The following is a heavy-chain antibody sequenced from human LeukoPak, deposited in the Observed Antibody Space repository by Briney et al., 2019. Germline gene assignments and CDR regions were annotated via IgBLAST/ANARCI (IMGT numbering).Heavy chain of an antibody. J-gene: IGHJ4*02. CDR3: ARGWLQFGDYFDY. Sequence: ASVKFSCNVSGYTFTSNVITWVRQAPGQGLEWMGSINPNSGGTNYAQKFQGRVTMTRDTSISTAYMELSRLRSDDTAVYYCARGWLQFGDYFDYWGEGTLVTVSS. CDR1: GYTFTSNV. D-gene: IGHD5-24*01. CDR2: INPNSGGT. V-gene: IGHV1-2*02.